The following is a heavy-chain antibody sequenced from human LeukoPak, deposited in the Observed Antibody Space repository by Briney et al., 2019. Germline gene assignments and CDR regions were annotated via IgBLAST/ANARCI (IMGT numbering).Heavy chain of an antibody. CDR2: ISYDGSNK. D-gene: IGHD3-22*01. V-gene: IGHV3-30*18. CDR3: AKDSVTMIGYAFDI. CDR1: GFTFSSYG. Sequence: GGSPRLSCAASGFTFSSYGMHWVRQAPGKGLEWVAVISYDGSNKYYADSVKGRFTISRDNSKNTLYLQMNSLRAEDTAVYYCAKDSVTMIGYAFDIWGQGTMVTVSS. J-gene: IGHJ3*02.